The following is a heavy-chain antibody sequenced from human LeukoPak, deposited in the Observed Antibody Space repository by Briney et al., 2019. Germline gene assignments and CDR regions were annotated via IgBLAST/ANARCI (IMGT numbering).Heavy chain of an antibody. CDR3: ARGAWGGGSFLYYFDY. CDR2: ISSSGSTI. J-gene: IGHJ4*02. V-gene: IGHV3-11*01. Sequence: GGSLRLSCAASGFTFSDYYMSWIRQAPGKGLEWVSYISSSGSTIYYADSVKGRFTISRDNAKNSLYLQMNSLRAEDTAVYYCARGAWGGGSFLYYFDYWAREPWSPSPQ. D-gene: IGHD2-15*01. CDR1: GFTFSDYY.